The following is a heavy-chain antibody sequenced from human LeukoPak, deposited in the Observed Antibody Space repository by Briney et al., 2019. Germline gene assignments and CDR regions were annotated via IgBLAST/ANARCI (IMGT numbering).Heavy chain of an antibody. J-gene: IGHJ4*02. CDR2: IYYSGST. V-gene: IGHV4-59*01. CDR3: ASTSGSYFISSFDY. Sequence: SETLSLTCTVSGGSISSYYWSWIRQPPGKGLEWIGYIYYSGSTNCNPSLKSRVTISVDTSKNQFSLKLSSVTAADTAVYYCASTSGSYFISSFDYWGQGTLVTVSS. D-gene: IGHD3-10*01. CDR1: GGSISSYY.